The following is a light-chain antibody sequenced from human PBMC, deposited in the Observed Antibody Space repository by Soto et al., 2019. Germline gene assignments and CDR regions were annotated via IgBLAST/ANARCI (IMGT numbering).Light chain of an antibody. CDR3: QQSHSWPLT. V-gene: IGKV3-15*01. Sequence: EIAMTQSPATLSVSPGERATLSCRASQSISTELAWYQQIPGQPPRLLIYSASTRATGAPARFTGSEFGSEFTLTIRGLQSEDFAIYYGQQSHSWPLTFGEGTRLEI. J-gene: IGKJ2*01. CDR2: SAS. CDR1: QSISTE.